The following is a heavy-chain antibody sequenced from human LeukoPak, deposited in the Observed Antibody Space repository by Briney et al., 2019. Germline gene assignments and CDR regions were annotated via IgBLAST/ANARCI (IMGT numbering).Heavy chain of an antibody. CDR1: GGSFSGYY. V-gene: IGHV4-34*01. CDR3: ARVRGWYNWFDP. D-gene: IGHD6-19*01. CDR2: INHSGST. J-gene: IGHJ5*02. Sequence: SETLSLTCAVYGGSFSGYYWSWVRQPPGKGLEWIGEINHSGSTNYNPSLKSRVTISVDTSKDQFSLKLSSVTAADTAVYYCARVRGWYNWFDPWGQGTLVTVSS.